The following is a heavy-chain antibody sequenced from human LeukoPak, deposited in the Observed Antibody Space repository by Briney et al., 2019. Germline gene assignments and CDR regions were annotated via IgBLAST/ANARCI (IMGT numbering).Heavy chain of an antibody. CDR3: ARGTVVFGMDV. Sequence: SETLSLTCTISGGSISSYYWSWIRQPPGKGLDWIGYIYYSGSTNYNPSLKSRVTMSVDTSKNQFSLKLSSVTAADTAVYYCARGTVVFGMDVWGQGTTVSVSS. D-gene: IGHD2-15*01. J-gene: IGHJ6*02. CDR1: GGSISSYY. CDR2: IYYSGST. V-gene: IGHV4-59*01.